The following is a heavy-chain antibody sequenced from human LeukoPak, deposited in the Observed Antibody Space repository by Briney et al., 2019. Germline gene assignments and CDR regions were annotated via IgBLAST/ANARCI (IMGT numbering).Heavy chain of an antibody. CDR1: GYTFTSYY. J-gene: IGHJ5*02. CDR2: INPSGGST. CDR3: ARVFISTTVTTSWFDP. V-gene: IGHV1-46*01. Sequence: ASVKVSCKASGYTFTSYYMHWVRQAPGQGLEWMGIINPSGGSTSYAQKFQGRVTMTRDMSTSTVYMELSSLRSEDTAVYYCARVFISTTVTTSWFDPWGQGTLVTVSS. D-gene: IGHD4-17*01.